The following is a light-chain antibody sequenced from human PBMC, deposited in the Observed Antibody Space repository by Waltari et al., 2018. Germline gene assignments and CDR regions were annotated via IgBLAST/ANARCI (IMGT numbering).Light chain of an antibody. CDR2: RAS. V-gene: IGKV3-15*01. J-gene: IGKJ1*01. Sequence: EIVMTQSPASLSVSPGDRVTLSCRASPRVGTSLAWYQQRPGRAPRLLVYRASTRASDIPARFSGSGSGTDVTLSISTLQSEDFAVYDCQQYDDWPRTFGQGTKVEIK. CDR3: QQYDDWPRT. CDR1: PRVGTS.